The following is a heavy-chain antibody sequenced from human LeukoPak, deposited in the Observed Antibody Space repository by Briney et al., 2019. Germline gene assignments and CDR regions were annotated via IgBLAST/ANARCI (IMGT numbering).Heavy chain of an antibody. CDR3: ARGQRGSGFDY. D-gene: IGHD3-10*01. V-gene: IGHV3-64*01. J-gene: IGHJ4*02. CDR2: ISSNRGST. CDR1: GFTFSSYA. Sequence: PGGSLRLSCAASGFTFSSYAMHWVRQAPGKGLEYVSAISSNRGSTYYANSVKGRFTISRDNSKNTLYLQMGSLRAEDMAVYYCARGQRGSGFDYWGQGTLVTVSS.